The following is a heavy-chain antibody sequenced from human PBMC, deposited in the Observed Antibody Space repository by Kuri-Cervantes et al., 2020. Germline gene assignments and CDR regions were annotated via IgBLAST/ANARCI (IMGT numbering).Heavy chain of an antibody. CDR1: GFTFSSYS. CDR3: ARLKVHTAMEQTYYYGMDV. J-gene: IGHJ6*02. V-gene: IGHV3-48*04. Sequence: LSLTCAASGFTFSSYSMNWVRQAPGKGLEWVSYISSSSSTIYYADSVKGRFTISRDNAKNSLYLQMNSLRAEDTAVYYCARLKVHTAMEQTYYYGMDVWGQGTTVTGSS. D-gene: IGHD5-18*01. CDR2: ISSSSSTI.